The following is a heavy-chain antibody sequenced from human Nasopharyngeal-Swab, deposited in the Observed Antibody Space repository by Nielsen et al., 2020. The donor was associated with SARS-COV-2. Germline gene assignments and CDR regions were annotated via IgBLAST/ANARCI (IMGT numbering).Heavy chain of an antibody. D-gene: IGHD2-2*01. CDR3: VRDSGIVGLPAAMLFAS. CDR2: ISWDGDST. J-gene: IGHJ4*02. V-gene: IGHV3-43*01. Sequence: WIRQPPGKGLEWVSLISWDGDSTFYAESVIGRFTISRDNGKNSLYLQMNSLRSEDTALYYCVRDSGIVGLPAAMLFASWGQGTLVTVSS.